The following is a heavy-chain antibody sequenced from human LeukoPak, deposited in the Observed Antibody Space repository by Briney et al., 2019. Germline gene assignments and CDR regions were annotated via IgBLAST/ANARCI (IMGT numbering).Heavy chain of an antibody. CDR1: GGSISGGAYY. V-gene: IGHV4-30-4*01. Sequence: SQTLSLTCTVSGGSISGGAYYWSWIRQPPGKGLEWVGHIYYRGNTDYNPSLRSRVTISVDTSKNQFSLNLSSVIAADTAVYYCARVVPAAMGLNWFDPWGQGTLVSVSS. CDR3: ARVVPAAMGLNWFDP. D-gene: IGHD2-2*01. CDR2: IYYRGNT. J-gene: IGHJ5*02.